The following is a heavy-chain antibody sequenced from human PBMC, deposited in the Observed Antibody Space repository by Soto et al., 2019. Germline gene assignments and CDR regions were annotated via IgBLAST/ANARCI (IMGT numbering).Heavy chain of an antibody. CDR1: GYSFTSYW. D-gene: IGHD6-6*01. CDR3: ARHFTSIAARPDYYYYGMDV. Sequence: PGESLKISCKGSGYSFTSYWIGWVRQMPGKGLEWMGIIYPGDSDTRYSPSFQGQVTISADKSISTAYLQWSSLKASDTAMYYCARHFTSIAARPDYYYYGMDVCGEGTTVTVAS. CDR2: IYPGDSDT. V-gene: IGHV5-51*01. J-gene: IGHJ6*04.